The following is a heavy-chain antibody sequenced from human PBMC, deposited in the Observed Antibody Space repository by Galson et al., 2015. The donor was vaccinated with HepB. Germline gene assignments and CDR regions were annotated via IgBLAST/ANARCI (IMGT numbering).Heavy chain of an antibody. D-gene: IGHD1-1*01. J-gene: IGHJ4*02. V-gene: IGHV3-21*01. Sequence: SLRLSCAASGFTFSSYSMNWVRQAPGKGLEWVSSISSSSSYIYYADSVKGRFTISRDNAKNSLYLQMNSLRAEDTAVYYCARDTTGTAIVDYWGQGTLVTVSS. CDR1: GFTFSSYS. CDR2: ISSSSSYI. CDR3: ARDTTGTAIVDY.